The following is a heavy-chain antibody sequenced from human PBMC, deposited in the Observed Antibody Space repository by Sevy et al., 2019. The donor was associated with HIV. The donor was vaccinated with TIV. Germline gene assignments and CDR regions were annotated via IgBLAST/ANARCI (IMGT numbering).Heavy chain of an antibody. CDR2: ISHDGKNE. CDR3: ARESSSTWQAGYYGMAV. CDR1: GFSFSYYG. J-gene: IGHJ6*02. D-gene: IGHD6-13*01. V-gene: IGHV3-30*03. Sequence: GGSLRLSCIGSGFSFSYYGIHWVRQSPGKGLDWVALISHDGKNEYYADSVKGRFTISRDNSKNTLYLEMNSLRNEDTAVYYWARESSSTWQAGYYGMAVWGQGTTVTVSS.